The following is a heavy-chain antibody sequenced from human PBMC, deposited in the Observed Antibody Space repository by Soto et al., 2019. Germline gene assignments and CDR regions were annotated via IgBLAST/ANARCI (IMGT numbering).Heavy chain of an antibody. CDR1: VGSISSYY. V-gene: IGHV4-59*01. CDR3: ARVKARYYYGMDS. Sequence: LSLTCTVSVGSISSYYWSWIRQPPGKGLEWIGYIYYSGSTNYNPSLKSRVTISVDTSKNQFSLKLSSVTAADTAVYYCARVKARYYYGMDSGGQGNTVTVSS. CDR2: IYYSGST. J-gene: IGHJ6*02.